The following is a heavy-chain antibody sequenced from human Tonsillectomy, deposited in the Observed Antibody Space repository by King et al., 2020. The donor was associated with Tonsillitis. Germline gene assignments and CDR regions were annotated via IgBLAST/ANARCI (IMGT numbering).Heavy chain of an antibody. CDR2: ITWNSGSI. V-gene: IGHV3-9*01. CDR3: AKDQDLLRWSSWYFDL. J-gene: IGHJ2*01. CDR1: GFTFGDYA. Sequence: VQLVESGGGLVQPGRSLRLSCAASGFTFGDYAMNWVRQVPGKGLEWVSGITWNSGSIAYADSVKGRFTISRDNAKNSLYLQMNNLRAEDTALYYCAKDQDLLRWSSWYFDLWGRGTLVTVSS. D-gene: IGHD4-23*01.